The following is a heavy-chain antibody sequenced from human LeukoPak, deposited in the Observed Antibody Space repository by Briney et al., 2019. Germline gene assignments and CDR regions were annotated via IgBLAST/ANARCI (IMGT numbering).Heavy chain of an antibody. CDR2: IYSGGSS. V-gene: IGHV3-66*01. CDR1: GFTVGNNY. CDR3: ARGMAGYGGYDY. D-gene: IGHD5-12*01. Sequence: GGSLILSCAASGFTVGNNYMSWVRQAPGKGLEWVSVIYSGGSSYYADSVKGRFAISKDNSKNTVYLQMSSLRVEDTAVYYCARGMAGYGGYDYWGQGTLVTVSS. J-gene: IGHJ4*02.